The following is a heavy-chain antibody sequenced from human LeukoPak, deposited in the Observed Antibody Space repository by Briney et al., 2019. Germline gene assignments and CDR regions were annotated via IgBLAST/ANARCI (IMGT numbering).Heavy chain of an antibody. CDR1: GFTFSSYA. CDR2: ISGSGGST. CDR3: AKEAFPLEWLPYYFDY. Sequence: GGSLRLSCAASGFTFSSYAMSWVRQAPGKGLEWVSAISGSGGSTYYADSVKGRFTISRDNSKNTLYLQMNSLRAEDTAVYYCAKEAFPLEWLPYYFDYWGQGTLVTVSS. J-gene: IGHJ4*02. V-gene: IGHV3-23*01. D-gene: IGHD3-3*01.